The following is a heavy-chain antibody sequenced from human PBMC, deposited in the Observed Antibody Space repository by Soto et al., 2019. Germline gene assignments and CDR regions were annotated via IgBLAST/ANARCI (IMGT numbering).Heavy chain of an antibody. J-gene: IGHJ4*01. CDR2: IKSKNDGGAT. CDR1: GFSFSNVW. V-gene: IGHV3-15*07. CDR3: AADLPGHGGGFEFDY. D-gene: IGHD2-15*01. Sequence: GGSLRLSCAASGFSFSNVWMNWVRQAPGKGLEWVGRIKSKNDGGATDYAAPVKGRFTISRDDSKNTVYLQINSLRTEDTALYYCAADLPGHGGGFEFDYWGQGTPVTVSS.